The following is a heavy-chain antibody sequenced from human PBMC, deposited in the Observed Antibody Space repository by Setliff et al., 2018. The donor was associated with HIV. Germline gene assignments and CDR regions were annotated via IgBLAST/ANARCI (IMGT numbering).Heavy chain of an antibody. CDR2: IIPILEKT. CDR3: ARAYNWNYVLAY. CDR1: VGTLNSYA. D-gene: IGHD1-7*01. J-gene: IGHJ4*02. Sequence: SVNDSCKASVGTLNSYASNWVGQAPGQGLEWLGGIIPILEKTNYAPKFQGRLTITADTSTSTAYMELSSLPSGDTAVYYCARAYNWNYVLAYWGQGTLVTVSS. V-gene: IGHV1-69*10.